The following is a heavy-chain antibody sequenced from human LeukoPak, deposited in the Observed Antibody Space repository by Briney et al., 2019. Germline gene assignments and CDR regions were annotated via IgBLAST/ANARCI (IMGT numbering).Heavy chain of an antibody. CDR2: IREERGQE. Sequence: GGSLRLSCVASGLTVSSYSMNWVRQAPGKGLEWVANIREERGQEYYVDSVKGRFTIPKNSAKNSLYLQMNTLRVEDTAMYYCASLDTAKQPLANHWGQGTLVTVSS. J-gene: IGHJ5*02. D-gene: IGHD5-18*01. CDR1: GLTVSSYS. V-gene: IGHV3-7*03. CDR3: ASLDTAKQPLANH.